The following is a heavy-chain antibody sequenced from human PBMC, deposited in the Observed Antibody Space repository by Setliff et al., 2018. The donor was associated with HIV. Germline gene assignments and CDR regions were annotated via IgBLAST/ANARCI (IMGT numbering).Heavy chain of an antibody. D-gene: IGHD3-9*01. CDR3: VREGEYFDTIGHYLVRRFFDL. CDR2: INWNGGST. Sequence: LRLSCAASGFTFDDYDMSWVRQAPGKGLEWVSGINWNGGSTAYADSVKGRFTISRDNAKKSVFLHMNSLRGEDTAVYYCVREGEYFDTIGHYLVRRFFDLWGQGTMVTVSS. J-gene: IGHJ3*01. V-gene: IGHV3-20*04. CDR1: GFTFDDYD.